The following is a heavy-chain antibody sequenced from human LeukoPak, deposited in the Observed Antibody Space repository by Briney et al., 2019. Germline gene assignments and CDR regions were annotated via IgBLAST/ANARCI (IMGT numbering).Heavy chain of an antibody. D-gene: IGHD2-2*01. CDR1: GFTFDDYA. V-gene: IGHV3-9*01. CDR3: AKDMQYQLPHTQSNFDY. Sequence: PGGSLRLSCAASGFTFDDYAMSWVRQAPGKGLEWVSGISWNSGSIGYADSVKGRFTISRDNAKNSLYLQMNSLRAEDTALYYCAKDMQYQLPHTQSNFDYWGQGTLVTVSS. CDR2: ISWNSGSI. J-gene: IGHJ4*02.